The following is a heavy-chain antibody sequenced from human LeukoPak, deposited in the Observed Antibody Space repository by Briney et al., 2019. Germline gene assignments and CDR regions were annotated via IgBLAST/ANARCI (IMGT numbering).Heavy chain of an antibody. D-gene: IGHD5-18*01. CDR2: INHSGST. CDR3: ARERGYSYRLADY. Sequence: SETLSLTCAVYGGSFSGYYWSWIRQPPGKGLEWIGEINHSGSTNYNPSLKSRVTISVDTSKNQSSLKLSSVTAADTAVYYCARERGYSYRLADYWGQGTLVTVSS. CDR1: GGSFSGYY. J-gene: IGHJ4*02. V-gene: IGHV4-34*01.